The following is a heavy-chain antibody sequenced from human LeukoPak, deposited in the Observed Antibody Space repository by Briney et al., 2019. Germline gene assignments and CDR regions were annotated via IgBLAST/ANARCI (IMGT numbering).Heavy chain of an antibody. CDR3: ARDLGTTVATDYFDY. Sequence: GSLRLSCAASGFTFSSYWMHWVRQAPGKGLEWVSSISSSSSYIYYADSVKGRFTISRDNAKNSPYLQMNSLRAEDTAVYYCARDLGTTVATDYFDYWGQGTLVTVSS. V-gene: IGHV3-21*01. CDR1: GFTFSSYW. J-gene: IGHJ4*02. D-gene: IGHD4-23*01. CDR2: ISSSSSYI.